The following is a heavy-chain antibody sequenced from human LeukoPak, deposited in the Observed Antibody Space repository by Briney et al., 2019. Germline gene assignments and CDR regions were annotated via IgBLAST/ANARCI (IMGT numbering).Heavy chain of an antibody. CDR1: GFTFSSYS. V-gene: IGHV3-21*04. CDR2: ISSSSSYI. Sequence: GGSLRLSCAASGFTFSSYSMNWVRQAPGKGLEWVSSISSSSSYIYYADSVKGRFTISRDNAKNSLYLQMNSLRVEDTAVYYCVREDKWYFDLWGRGTLVTVSS. J-gene: IGHJ2*01. CDR3: VREDKWYFDL.